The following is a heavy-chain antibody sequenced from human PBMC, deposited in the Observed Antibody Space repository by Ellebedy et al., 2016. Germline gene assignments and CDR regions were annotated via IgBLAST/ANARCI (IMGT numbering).Heavy chain of an antibody. V-gene: IGHV3-48*02. CDR2: ISGSSSAI. CDR3: ARDPMYYYDSSGYYYFDY. D-gene: IGHD3-22*01. CDR1: GFTFSSYA. J-gene: IGHJ4*02. Sequence: GESLKISCAASGFTFSSYAMHWVRQAPGKGLEWVAYISGSSSAIYYADSVKGRFTISRDNAKNSLYLQMNSLRDEDTAVYYCARDPMYYYDSSGYYYFDYWGQGTLVTVSS.